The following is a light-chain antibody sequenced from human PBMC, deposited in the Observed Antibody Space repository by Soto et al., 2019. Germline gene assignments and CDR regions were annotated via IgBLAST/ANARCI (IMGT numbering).Light chain of an antibody. CDR2: TTN. V-gene: IGLV7-43*01. CDR1: TGAVTSGNY. J-gene: IGLJ3*02. Sequence: VVTQEPSLTVSPGGTVTLTCASSTGAVTSGNYPSWFQQRPGQAPRTLIYTTNSKHSWTPARFSGSLLGDKAALTLSGVQPVDEADYYCLLYYGGAQLVFGGGTQLTVL. CDR3: LLYYGGAQLV.